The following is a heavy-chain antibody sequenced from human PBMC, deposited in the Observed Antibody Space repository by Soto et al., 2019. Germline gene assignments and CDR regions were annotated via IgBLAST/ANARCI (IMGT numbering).Heavy chain of an antibody. V-gene: IGHV4-39*02. CDR3: ARETYYYGSGSSP. Sequence: SETLSLTCSVVGGSIGSSSDYCGLIRPHPGKGLEWIGSIYYSGSTYYNPSLKSRVTISVDTSKNQFSLKLSSVTAADTAVYYCARETYYYGSGSSPWGQGTLITVSS. J-gene: IGHJ5*02. CDR1: GGSIGSSSDY. D-gene: IGHD3-10*01. CDR2: IYYSGST.